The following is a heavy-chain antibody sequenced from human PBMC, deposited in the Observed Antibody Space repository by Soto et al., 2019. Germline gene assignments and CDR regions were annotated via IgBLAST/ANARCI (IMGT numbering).Heavy chain of an antibody. D-gene: IGHD3-9*01. V-gene: IGHV3-74*01. J-gene: IGHJ4*02. CDR3: ARGDTILMSSFVDY. CDR2: INSDGSIT. CDR1: GFTFSSYW. Sequence: GGSLRLSCAASGFTFSSYWMHWVRQVPGKGLVWVSRINSDGSITGYADSVKGRFTISRDNAKNTLYLHMNSLRAEDTAVYYCARGDTILMSSFVDYWGQGTLVTVSS.